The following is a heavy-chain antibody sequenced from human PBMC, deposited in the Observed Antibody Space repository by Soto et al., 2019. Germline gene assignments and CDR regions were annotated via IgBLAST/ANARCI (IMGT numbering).Heavy chain of an antibody. CDR1: GGSFSTYA. V-gene: IGHV1-69*01. CDR2: IITFFGAA. CDR3: ARGGKERFRGPGMDV. D-gene: IGHD2-21*01. Sequence: QVHLVQSGAEVKKPGSSVRVSCKASGGSFSTYAFNWVRLAPGQGLEWLGGIITFFGAAMYAQKFRGRVTITAAELTTTAYMELSGLRSDDTAVYYCARGGKERFRGPGMDVWGQGTAVTVS. J-gene: IGHJ6*02.